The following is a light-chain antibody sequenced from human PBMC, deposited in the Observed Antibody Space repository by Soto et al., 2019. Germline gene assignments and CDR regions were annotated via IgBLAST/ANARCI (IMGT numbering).Light chain of an antibody. V-gene: IGKV1-39*01. J-gene: IGKJ1*01. Sequence: DIQMTQSPSSLSASVGDRVTITCRASQTINNDVSWYQQKPGKAPKSRIYAAYTLQRVVPTRFSGSVSGTDFNLTMNSLQPEDSAIYYCQQSSKIPLTLGQGTKVDI. CDR1: QTINND. CDR3: QQSSKIPLT. CDR2: AAY.